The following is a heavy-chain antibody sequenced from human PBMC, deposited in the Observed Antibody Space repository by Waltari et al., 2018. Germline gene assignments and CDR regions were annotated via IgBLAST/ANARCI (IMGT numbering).Heavy chain of an antibody. CDR3: ARGLGAIY. D-gene: IGHD2-21*01. CDR2: FSYNGNT. V-gene: IGHV4-39*07. CDR1: GGSITTITYF. Sequence: QLQMQESGAGPVRPSETLSLTCAASGGSITTITYFWGWIRQPPGKGLEWFGSFSYNGNTYYNPALKSRATISGDTSKNQVSLVLTSVTAADTAVYYCARGLGAIYWGHGTLVTVSS. J-gene: IGHJ4*01.